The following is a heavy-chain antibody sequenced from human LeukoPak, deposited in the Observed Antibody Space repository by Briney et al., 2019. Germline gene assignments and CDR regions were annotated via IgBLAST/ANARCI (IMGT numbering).Heavy chain of an antibody. CDR1: GFTFDDYA. J-gene: IGHJ3*02. V-gene: IGHV3-9*01. CDR3: AKDRRDGYNYGRKADAFDM. CDR2: ISWNSGNK. Sequence: GGSLRLSCAGSGFTFDDYAMHWVRQAPGRARVWVSGISWNSGNKGYADSVKGRFTISRDNAKNSLHLQMNRLRGDDTALYYCAKDRRDGYNYGRKADAFDMWGQGTMVTVSS. D-gene: IGHD5-24*01.